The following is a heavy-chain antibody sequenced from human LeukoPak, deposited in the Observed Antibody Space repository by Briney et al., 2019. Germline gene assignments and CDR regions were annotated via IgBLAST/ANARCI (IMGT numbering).Heavy chain of an antibody. CDR1: GGSISSSNW. CDR2: IYHSGST. Sequence: IPSETLSLTCAVSGGSISSSNWWSWVRQPPGQGLEWIGEIYHSGSTNYNPSLKSRVTISVDKSKNQFSLKLSYVTAADTAVYYCARGGTIFGVVIPYDYWGQGTLVTVSS. V-gene: IGHV4-4*02. D-gene: IGHD3-3*01. J-gene: IGHJ4*02. CDR3: ARGGTIFGVVIPYDY.